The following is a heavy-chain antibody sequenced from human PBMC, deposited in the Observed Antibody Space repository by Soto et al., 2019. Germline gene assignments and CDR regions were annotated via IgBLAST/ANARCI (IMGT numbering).Heavy chain of an antibody. D-gene: IGHD5-18*01. Sequence: GESLKISCKGSGYSFTSYWIGWVRQMPGKGLEWMGIIYPGDSDTRYSPSFQGQVTISADKSISTAYLQWSSLKASDTAMYYCARQSDTAIISEGVVDYYYYGMDVWGQGTTVTVSS. CDR2: IYPGDSDT. CDR1: GYSFTSYW. CDR3: ARQSDTAIISEGVVDYYYYGMDV. J-gene: IGHJ6*02. V-gene: IGHV5-51*01.